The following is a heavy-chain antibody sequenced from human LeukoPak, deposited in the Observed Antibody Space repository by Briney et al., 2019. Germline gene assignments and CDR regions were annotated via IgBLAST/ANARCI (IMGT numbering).Heavy chain of an antibody. Sequence: ASVKVSCKASGYTFTSYYMHWVRQAPGQGLEWMGIINPSGGSTSYAQKFQGRVTMTRDTSTSTVYMELSSLRAEDTAGYYCARVSGNGSYKPWGQGTLVTVSS. V-gene: IGHV1-46*01. J-gene: IGHJ5*02. CDR2: INPSGGST. D-gene: IGHD1-26*01. CDR3: ARVSGNGSYKP. CDR1: GYTFTSYY.